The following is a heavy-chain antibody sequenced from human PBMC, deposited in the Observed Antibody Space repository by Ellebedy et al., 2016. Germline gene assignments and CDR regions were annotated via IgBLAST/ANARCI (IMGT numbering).Heavy chain of an antibody. CDR3: YYGHYSAS. D-gene: IGHD4-17*01. CDR1: RLTLSNIY. J-gene: IGHJ4*02. Sequence: GGSLRLSXASSRLTLSNIYMTWVRQAPGKGLEWVSTIHPGDESTYIADSVKGRFSVSRDNSKNTVFLQMNSLRAEDTAVYYCYYGHYSASWGQGTLVTVSS. CDR2: IHPGDEST. V-gene: IGHV3-23*01.